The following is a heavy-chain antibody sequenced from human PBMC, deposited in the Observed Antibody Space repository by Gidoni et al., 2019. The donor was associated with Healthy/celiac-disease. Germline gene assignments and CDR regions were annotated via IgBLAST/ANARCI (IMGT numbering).Heavy chain of an antibody. CDR3: ARDRLEYDSSGSGDY. V-gene: IGHV3-21*01. CDR2: ISSSSSYI. J-gene: IGHJ4*02. Sequence: QLVASGGGLVKPAGSLQPSCASSGFPFSSYSSNWVRQAPGKELEWVSAISSSSSYIYYADSVKGRFTISRDNAKNSLYLQLKSVRDEDTDVYYGARDRLEYDSSGSGDYWGQGTLVTVSS. D-gene: IGHD3-22*01. CDR1: GFPFSSYS.